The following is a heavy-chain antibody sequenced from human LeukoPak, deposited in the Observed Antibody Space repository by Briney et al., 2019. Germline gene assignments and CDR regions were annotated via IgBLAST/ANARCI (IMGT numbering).Heavy chain of an antibody. Sequence: GSLRLSCAASGFTFSSYAMSWVRQAPGKGLEWVSAISGSGGSTYYADSVKGRFTISRDNSKNTLYLQMNSLRAEDTAVYYCAKSRKYDFWSGYQFDYWGQGTLVTVSS. CDR3: AKSRKYDFWSGYQFDY. CDR2: ISGSGGST. D-gene: IGHD3-3*01. CDR1: GFTFSSYA. J-gene: IGHJ4*02. V-gene: IGHV3-23*01.